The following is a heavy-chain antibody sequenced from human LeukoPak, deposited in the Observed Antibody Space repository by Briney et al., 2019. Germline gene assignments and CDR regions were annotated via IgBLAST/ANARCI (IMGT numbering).Heavy chain of an antibody. CDR3: AKDGDLTGTIDY. D-gene: IGHD1-7*01. J-gene: IGHJ4*02. V-gene: IGHV3-30*02. CDR1: GFTFSSCG. CDR2: IRYDGSNK. Sequence: GGSLRLSCAASGFTFSSCGMHWVRQAPGKGLEWAAFIRYDGSNKYYADSVKGRFTISRDNSKNTLYLQMNSLRAEDTAVYYCAKDGDLTGTIDYWGQGTLVTVSS.